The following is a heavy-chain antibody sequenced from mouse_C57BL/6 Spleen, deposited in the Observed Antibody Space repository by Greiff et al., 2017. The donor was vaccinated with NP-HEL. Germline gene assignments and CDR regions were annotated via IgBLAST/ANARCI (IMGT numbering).Heavy chain of an antibody. CDR3: ANLITGYFDV. CDR1: GFTFSDYG. V-gene: IGHV5-17*01. D-gene: IGHD1-1*01. J-gene: IGHJ1*03. Sequence: EVKVVESGGGLVKPGGSLKLSCAASGFTFSDYGMHWVRQAPEKGLEWVAYISSGSSTIYYADTVKGRFTISRDNAKNTLFLQMTSLRSEDTAMYYCANLITGYFDVWGTGTTVTVSS. CDR2: ISSGSSTI.